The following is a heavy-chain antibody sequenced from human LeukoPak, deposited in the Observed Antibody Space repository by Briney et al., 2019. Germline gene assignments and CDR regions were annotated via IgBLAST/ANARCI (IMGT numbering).Heavy chain of an antibody. CDR3: ARDSKTLTTEPGHFDY. Sequence: SVKVSCKASGTFSTHALSWVGQAPGQGLEWMGRVIPMFDTVIYAQKFQDRVTITTDKSTSTAYMELSSLRSEDTAIYYCARDSKTLTTEPGHFDYWGQGTLVSVSP. J-gene: IGHJ4*02. D-gene: IGHD4-17*01. CDR2: VIPMFDTV. CDR1: GTFSTHA. V-gene: IGHV1-69*05.